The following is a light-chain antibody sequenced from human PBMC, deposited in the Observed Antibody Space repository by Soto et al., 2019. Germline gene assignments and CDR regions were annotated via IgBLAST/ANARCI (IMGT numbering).Light chain of an antibody. Sequence: EIVLTXSPGXLSXSPGERATLSCRASQSVSSSYLAWYQQKPGQAPRLLIHGASSRATGIPDRFSGSGSGTDFTLTISRLEPEDFAVYYCQQYGSSLTWTFGQGTKVEIK. J-gene: IGKJ1*01. CDR2: GAS. CDR1: QSVSSSY. CDR3: QQYGSSLTWT. V-gene: IGKV3-20*01.